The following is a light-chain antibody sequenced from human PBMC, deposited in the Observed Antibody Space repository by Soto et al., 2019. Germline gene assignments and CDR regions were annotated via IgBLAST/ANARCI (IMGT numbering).Light chain of an antibody. V-gene: IGKV1-5*01. CDR2: DAS. CDR1: QSISSW. CDR3: QQYNSYSPA. Sequence: IQITPSPSTLSASVGDRVTITCRASQSISSWLAWYQQKPGKAPKLLIYDASSLESGVPSRFSGSGSGTEFTLTISSLQPDDFATYYCQQYNSYSPAFGQGTKVDIK. J-gene: IGKJ1*01.